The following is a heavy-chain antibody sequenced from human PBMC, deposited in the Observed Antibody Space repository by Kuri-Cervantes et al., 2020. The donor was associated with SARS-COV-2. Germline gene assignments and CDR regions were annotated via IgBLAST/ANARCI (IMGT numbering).Heavy chain of an antibody. V-gene: IGHV1-69*13. D-gene: IGHD3-3*01. CDR3: ARAGEEEYYDFWSGYYHFDY. J-gene: IGHJ4*02. CDR2: IIPIFGTA. CDR1: GGTFSSYA. Sequence: SVKVSCKASGGTFSSYAISWVRQAPGQGLEWMGGIIPIFGTANYAQKFQGRVTITADESTSTAYMELSSLRSEDTAVYYCARAGEEEYYDFWSGYYHFDYWGQGTLVTVSS.